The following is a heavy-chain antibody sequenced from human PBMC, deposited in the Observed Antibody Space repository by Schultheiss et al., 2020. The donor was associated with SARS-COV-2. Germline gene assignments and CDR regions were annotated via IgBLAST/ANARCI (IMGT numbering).Heavy chain of an antibody. CDR3: ARDTGYCSGGSCYPDCFDY. D-gene: IGHD2-15*01. V-gene: IGHV3-33*07. Sequence: GESLKISCAASGFTFSSYGMFWVRQTPDKGLEWVAVIWYDGRNKYYADSVEGRFTISRDNSKNTLYLQMNSLRVEDTAVYYCARDTGYCSGGSCYPDCFDYWGQGTLVTVSS. CDR1: GFTFSSYG. J-gene: IGHJ4*02. CDR2: IWYDGRNK.